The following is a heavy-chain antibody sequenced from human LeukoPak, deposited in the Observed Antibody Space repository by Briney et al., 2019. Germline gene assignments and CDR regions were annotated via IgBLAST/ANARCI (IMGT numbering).Heavy chain of an antibody. CDR1: GFTFSADW. J-gene: IGHJ4*02. V-gene: IGHV3-7*01. D-gene: IGHD6-19*01. CDR3: ARVGKNGWDFDH. Sequence: GGSLRLSCAASGFTFSADWMTWVRQAPGKGLEGVANINEDGGLKYYVDSVRGRFTLSRDNPNNSLYLQMISLRVYDTAVYYCARVGKNGWDFDHWGQGTLVTVSS. CDR2: INEDGGLK.